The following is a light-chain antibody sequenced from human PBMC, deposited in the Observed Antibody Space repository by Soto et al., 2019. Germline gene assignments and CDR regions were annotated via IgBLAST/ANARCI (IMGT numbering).Light chain of an antibody. V-gene: IGLV2-14*01. CDR2: EVS. CDR3: SSYTSSLRDV. CDR1: SSDVGGYNY. J-gene: IGLJ1*01. Sequence: QAVVTQPASVSGSPGQSITISCTGTSSDVGGYNYVSWYQQHPGKAPKLMIYEVSNRPSGVSNRFSGSKSGNTASLTISGLQAEDEADYYCSSYTSSLRDVFGTGTKLTVL.